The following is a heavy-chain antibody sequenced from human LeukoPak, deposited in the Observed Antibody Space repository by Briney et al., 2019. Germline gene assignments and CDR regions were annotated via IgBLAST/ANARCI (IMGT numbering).Heavy chain of an antibody. CDR2: IYYSGST. CDR3: ARHFDGGYCSSTSCSQGDY. V-gene: IGHV4-39*01. Sequence: KPSETLSLTCTVSGGSISSSSYYWGWIRQPPGKGLEWNGSIYYSGSTYYNPSLKSRVTISVDTSKNQFSLKLSSVTAADTAVYYCARHFDGGYCSSTSCSQGDYWGQGTLVTVSS. D-gene: IGHD2-2*01. J-gene: IGHJ4*02. CDR1: GGSISSSSYY.